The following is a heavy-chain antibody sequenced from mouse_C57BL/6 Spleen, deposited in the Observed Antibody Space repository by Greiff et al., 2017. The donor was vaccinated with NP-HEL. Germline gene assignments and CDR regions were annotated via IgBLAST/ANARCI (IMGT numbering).Heavy chain of an antibody. Sequence: VQLQESGAELVKPGASVKISCKASGYAFSSYWMNWVKQRPGKGLEWIGQIYPGDGDTNYNGKFKGKATLTADKSSSTAYMQLSSLTSEDSAVYFCARRKDYYGSSYGAWFAYWGQGTLVTVSA. CDR2: IYPGDGDT. CDR1: GYAFSSYW. J-gene: IGHJ3*01. V-gene: IGHV1-80*01. CDR3: ARRKDYYGSSYGAWFAY. D-gene: IGHD1-1*01.